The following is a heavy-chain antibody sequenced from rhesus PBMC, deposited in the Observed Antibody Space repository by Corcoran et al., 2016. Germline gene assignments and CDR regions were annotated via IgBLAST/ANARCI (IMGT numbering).Heavy chain of an antibody. V-gene: IGHV5-20*02. D-gene: IGHD5-24*01. CDR3: ARRAGTGYFDY. Sequence: EVQLVQSGAEVKRPGESLKISCKTSGYSFTSYWISWVRQMPGKGLEWMGAIVPRYSHVNYRPSFQGQVTISADKSTSTAYLQWSSLKASDTATYYCARRAGTGYFDYWGQGVLVTVSS. J-gene: IGHJ4*01. CDR2: IVPRYSHV. CDR1: GYSFTSYW.